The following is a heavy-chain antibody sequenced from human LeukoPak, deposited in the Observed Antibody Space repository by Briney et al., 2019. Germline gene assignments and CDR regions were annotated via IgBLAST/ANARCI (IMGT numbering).Heavy chain of an antibody. Sequence: GGSLRLSCAASGFTFSSYWMHWVRQAPGKGLEWVASIKQDGSEKYYVDSVKGRVTISRDNAKNSLYLQMNSLRAEDTAVYYCARVFGAGYSDYWGQGTLVTVSS. V-gene: IGHV3-7*01. CDR3: ARVFGAGYSDY. CDR1: GFTFSSYW. D-gene: IGHD4/OR15-4a*01. CDR2: IKQDGSEK. J-gene: IGHJ4*02.